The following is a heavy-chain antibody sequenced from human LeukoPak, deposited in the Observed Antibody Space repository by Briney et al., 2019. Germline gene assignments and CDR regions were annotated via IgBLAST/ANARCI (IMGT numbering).Heavy chain of an antibody. CDR2: ISAYNDNT. CDR3: ARTTTMVRGVIITPAAADYMDV. Sequence: GASVKVCFKASGYTFTSYGISWVRQAPGQGLEWMGWISAYNDNTNYAQKVQGRVTMTTNTSTSTAYMELRSLRSDDTAVYYCARTTTMVRGVIITPAAADYMDVWGKGTTVTVSS. J-gene: IGHJ6*03. D-gene: IGHD3-10*01. V-gene: IGHV1-18*01. CDR1: GYTFTSYG.